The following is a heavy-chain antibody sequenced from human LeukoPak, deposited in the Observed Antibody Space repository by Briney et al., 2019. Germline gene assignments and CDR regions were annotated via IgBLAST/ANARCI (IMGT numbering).Heavy chain of an antibody. CDR2: IKQDGSEK. Sequence: GGSLRLSCAASGFTFSTYWMTWVRQAPGKGLEWVANIKQDGSEKYYVDSVKGRFTISRDNAKNSLYLQMNSLRAEDTAVYYCARGGRYSGYQYWGQGTLVTVSS. V-gene: IGHV3-7*01. D-gene: IGHD5-12*01. CDR3: ARGGRYSGYQY. J-gene: IGHJ4*02. CDR1: GFTFSTYW.